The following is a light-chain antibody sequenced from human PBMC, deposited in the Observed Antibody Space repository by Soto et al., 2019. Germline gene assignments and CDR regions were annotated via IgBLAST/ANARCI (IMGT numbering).Light chain of an antibody. CDR3: SSFATTKSIL. J-gene: IGLJ1*01. CDR2: EVS. CDR1: SSDIGAYKR. V-gene: IGLV2-18*02. Sequence: QSALIQPPSVSGSPGQSVNISCTGTSSDIGAYKRVSWYQQSPGTAPKLLILEVSSRPSGVPDRFSGSRSGNTASLTISGLQAEDEADYFCSSFATTKSILFGTGTKLTVL.